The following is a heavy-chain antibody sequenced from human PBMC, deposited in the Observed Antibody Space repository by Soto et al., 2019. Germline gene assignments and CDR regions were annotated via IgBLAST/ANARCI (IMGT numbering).Heavy chain of an antibody. V-gene: IGHV4-31*10. CDR3: AGGRLGQLSLTSSFDY. CDR1: GGSISSGGYY. J-gene: IGHJ4*02. D-gene: IGHD3-16*02. CDR2: IYYSGST. Sequence: QVQLQESGPGLVKPSQTLSLTCTVSGGSISSGGYYWSWIRQHPGKGLEWIGYIYYSGSTFYNPSLQSRVALFVDPFKDPFPPKPNPVAGGGPAVEFWAGGRLGQLSLTSSFDYWGQGTLVTVSS.